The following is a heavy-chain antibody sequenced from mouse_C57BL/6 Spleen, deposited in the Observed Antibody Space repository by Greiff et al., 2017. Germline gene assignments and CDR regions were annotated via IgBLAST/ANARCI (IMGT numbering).Heavy chain of an antibody. J-gene: IGHJ2*01. Sequence: VQLQQSGAELAKPGASVQLSCKASGYTFTSYWMHWVKQRPGQGLEWIGYINPSSGYTKYTQKFEDKATLTADKSSSTAYMQLSSLTYEDSAVYHCARSCDGYLDHWGQGTTLTVSS. D-gene: IGHD5-1*01. CDR3: ARSCDGYLDH. V-gene: IGHV1-7*01. CDR2: INPSSGYT. CDR1: GYTFTSYW.